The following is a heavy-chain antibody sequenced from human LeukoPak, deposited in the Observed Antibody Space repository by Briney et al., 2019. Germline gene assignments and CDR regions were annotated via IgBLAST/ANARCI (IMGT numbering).Heavy chain of an antibody. D-gene: IGHD5-12*01. CDR2: INPNSGGT. V-gene: IGHV1-2*02. CDR3: ARVSGGYSGYEG. Sequence: ASVKVSCKASGYTFTGYYMHWVRQAPGQGLEGMGWINPNSGGTNYAQKFQGRVTMTRDTSISTAYMELSRLRSDDTAVYYCARVSGGYSGYEGWGQGTLVTVSS. J-gene: IGHJ4*02. CDR1: GYTFTGYY.